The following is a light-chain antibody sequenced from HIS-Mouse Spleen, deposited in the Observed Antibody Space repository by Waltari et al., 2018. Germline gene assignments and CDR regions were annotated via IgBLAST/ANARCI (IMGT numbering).Light chain of an antibody. V-gene: IGLV2-8*01. Sequence: QSALTPPPSASVSPGQSVPMFCPGTSSYVSVCIYFSWYQQHPGKAPKLMIYEVSKRPSGVPDRFSGSKSGNPASLTVSGLQAEDEADYYCSSYAGSNNSLYVFGTGTKVTVL. J-gene: IGLJ1*01. CDR3: SSYAGSNNSLYV. CDR2: EVS. CDR1: SSYVSVCIY.